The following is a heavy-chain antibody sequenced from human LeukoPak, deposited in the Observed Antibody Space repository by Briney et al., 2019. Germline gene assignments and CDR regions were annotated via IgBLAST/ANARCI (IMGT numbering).Heavy chain of an antibody. D-gene: IGHD3-3*01. CDR3: ARVSGNGYWSSAHTFDY. V-gene: IGHV1-18*01. Sequence: ASVKVSCKASGYTFTNYGISGVRQAPGQGLEWMGWISGYNGNTNYAQKLQGRVTMTTDTSTSTAYMELRSLRSDDTAVYNCARVSGNGYWSSAHTFDYWGQGTLVTVSS. J-gene: IGHJ4*02. CDR2: ISGYNGNT. CDR1: GYTFTNYG.